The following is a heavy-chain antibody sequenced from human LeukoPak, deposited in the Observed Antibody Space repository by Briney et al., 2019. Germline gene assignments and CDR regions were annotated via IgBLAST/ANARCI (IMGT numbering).Heavy chain of an antibody. D-gene: IGHD3-10*01. CDR2: INHSGST. CDR1: GGSFSGYY. J-gene: IGHJ3*02. Sequence: ASETLSLTCAVYGGSFSGYYWSWIRQPTGKGLEWIGEINHSGSTNYNPSLKSRVTISVDTSKNQFSLKLSSVTAADTAVYYCARGLRITMVRGVISAFDIWGQGTMVTVSS. CDR3: ARGLRITMVRGVISAFDI. V-gene: IGHV4-34*01.